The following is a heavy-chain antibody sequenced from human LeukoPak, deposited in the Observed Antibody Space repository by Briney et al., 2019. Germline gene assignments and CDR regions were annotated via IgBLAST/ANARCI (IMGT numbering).Heavy chain of an antibody. J-gene: IGHJ4*02. CDR3: ARVFAERVITSPFDY. V-gene: IGHV3-11*04. Sequence: GGSLRLSCVVSGLSFSDSYMTWIRQTPGMGLESLAYISGSGHDIYYADSVKGRFTISRDNAKNSLYLQMNSLRAEDTAVYYCARVFAERVITSPFDYWGQGTLVTVSS. CDR2: ISGSGHDI. CDR1: GLSFSDSY. D-gene: IGHD3-22*01.